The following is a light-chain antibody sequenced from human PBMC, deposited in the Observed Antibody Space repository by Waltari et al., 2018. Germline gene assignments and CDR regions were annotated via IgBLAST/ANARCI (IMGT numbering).Light chain of an antibody. Sequence: DIVMTQSPLSLPVTPGEPASISCRSSQSLLHSNGYNYVDWYLQKPGQSPQLLIYLGSNRASGVPDRFSGSGSGTVFTLKITRVEAEDVGVYYCMQTLQTPWTFGQGTKVEIK. J-gene: IGKJ1*01. CDR3: MQTLQTPWT. V-gene: IGKV2-28*01. CDR2: LGS. CDR1: QSLLHSNGYNY.